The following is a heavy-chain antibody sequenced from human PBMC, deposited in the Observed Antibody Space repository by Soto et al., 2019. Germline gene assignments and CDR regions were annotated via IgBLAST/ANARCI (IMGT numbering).Heavy chain of an antibody. Sequence: SVKVSCKASGGTFSSYTISWVRQAPGQGLEWMGRIIPILGIANYAQKFQGRVTITADKSTSTAYMELSSLRSEDTAVYYCASYCSGGSCSVAYWGQGTLVTVSS. CDR3: ASYCSGGSCSVAY. D-gene: IGHD2-15*01. CDR1: GGTFSSYT. V-gene: IGHV1-69*02. CDR2: IIPILGIA. J-gene: IGHJ4*02.